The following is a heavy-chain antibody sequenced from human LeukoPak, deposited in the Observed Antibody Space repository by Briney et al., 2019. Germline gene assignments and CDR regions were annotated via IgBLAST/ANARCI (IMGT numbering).Heavy chain of an antibody. J-gene: IGHJ6*02. CDR3: AREREDARRYYYYYGMDV. Sequence: ASVKVSCKASAYTFTSYAMNWVRQAPGQGLEWMGWINTNTGNPTYAQGFTGRFVFSLDTSVSTAYLQISSLKAEDTAVYYCAREREDARRYYYYYGMDVWGQGTTVTVSS. CDR2: INTNTGNP. CDR1: AYTFTSYA. D-gene: IGHD5-24*01. V-gene: IGHV7-4-1*02.